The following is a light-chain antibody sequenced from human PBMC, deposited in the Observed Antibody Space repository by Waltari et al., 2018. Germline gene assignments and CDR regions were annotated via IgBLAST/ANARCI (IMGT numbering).Light chain of an antibody. J-gene: IGKJ4*01. CDR2: VAS. V-gene: IGKV3-15*01. Sequence: EIVMTQSPATLSVSPGERATLSCRASQSVGRNLAWSQQKPGQAPRLLISVASNRATGIPARLSGSGYGTEFTLTISSLQSEDFAVYYCQQYNNWPPLTFGGGTTVEI. CDR3: QQYNNWPPLT. CDR1: QSVGRN.